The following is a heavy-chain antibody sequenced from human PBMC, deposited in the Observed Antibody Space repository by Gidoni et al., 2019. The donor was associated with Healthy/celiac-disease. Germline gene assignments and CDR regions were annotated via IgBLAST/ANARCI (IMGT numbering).Heavy chain of an antibody. V-gene: IGHV4-34*01. D-gene: IGHD3-22*01. Sequence: QVQLQQWGAGLLKPSETLSLTCAVYGGSFSGYYWSWIRQPPGKGLEWIGEINHSGSTNYNPSLKSRVTISVDTSKNQFSLKLSSVTAADTAVYYCARATIVVVITNWGQGTLVTVSS. CDR2: INHSGST. CDR1: GGSFSGYY. J-gene: IGHJ4*02. CDR3: ARATIVVVITN.